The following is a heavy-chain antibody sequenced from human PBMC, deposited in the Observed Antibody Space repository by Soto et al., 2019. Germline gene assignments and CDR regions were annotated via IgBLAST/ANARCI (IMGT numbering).Heavy chain of an antibody. CDR1: GYSFSGYV. V-gene: IGHV1-3*01. CDR2: INAGNGNT. J-gene: IGHJ4*02. Sequence: QVQLVQSGAEVKKPGASVKVSCKASGYSFSGYVMYWLRQAPGQSLEWMGWINAGNGNTKYSQRLQGRVTITRATYASTVYMEVRSLTYEDTAVYYCARDTRNGEFAYWGQGTLVTVSS. CDR3: ARDTRNGEFAY. D-gene: IGHD3-10*01.